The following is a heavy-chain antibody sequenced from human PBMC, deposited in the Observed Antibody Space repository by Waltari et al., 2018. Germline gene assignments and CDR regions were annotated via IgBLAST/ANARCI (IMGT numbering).Heavy chain of an antibody. CDR1: GGSLSSSSYY. J-gene: IGHJ3*02. V-gene: IGHV4-39*02. Sequence: QLQLQESGPGLVKPSETLSLTCTVSGGSLSSSSYYWGWIRQPPGKGLEWIGSIYYSGSTYYNPSLKSRVTISVDTSKNQFSLKLSSVTAADTAVYYCARERVAAAGTDDAFDIWGQGTMVTVSS. CDR3: ARERVAAAGTDDAFDI. CDR2: IYYSGST. D-gene: IGHD6-13*01.